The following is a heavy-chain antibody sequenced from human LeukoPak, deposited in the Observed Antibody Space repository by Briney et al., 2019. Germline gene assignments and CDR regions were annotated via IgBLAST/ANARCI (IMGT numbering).Heavy chain of an antibody. CDR1: GFTSSNYA. CDR3: AKNSGYSWQYFFDY. J-gene: IGHJ4*02. Sequence: SGGSLRLSCAASGFTSSNYAMSWVRQAPGKGLEWVSAISGGGGPTYYADSVKGRFTISRDNSKNTLYLQMNSLRAEDAAVYFCAKNSGYSWQYFFDYWGQGTLVTVSS. V-gene: IGHV3-23*01. CDR2: ISGGGGPT. D-gene: IGHD6-25*01.